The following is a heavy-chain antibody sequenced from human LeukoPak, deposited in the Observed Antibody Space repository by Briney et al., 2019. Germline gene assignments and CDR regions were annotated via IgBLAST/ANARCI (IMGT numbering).Heavy chain of an antibody. CDR2: IIPIFGTA. Sequence: GASVKVSCKASGGTFISYAISWVRQAPGQGLEWMGGIIPIFGTANYAQKFQGRVTITADESTSTAYMELSSLRSEDTAVYYCATRDFWSGYIDYWGQGTLVTVSS. J-gene: IGHJ4*02. CDR3: ATRDFWSGYIDY. V-gene: IGHV1-69*13. CDR1: GGTFISYA. D-gene: IGHD3-3*01.